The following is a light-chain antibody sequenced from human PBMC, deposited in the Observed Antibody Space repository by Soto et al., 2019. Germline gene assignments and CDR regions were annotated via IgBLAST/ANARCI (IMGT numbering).Light chain of an antibody. Sequence: DIVLTQSPATMSLSPGEGATLSCRASQSVSSYLAWYQQKPGQAPRLLIYGASTRATGIPARFSGSGSGTEFTLTISSLQSEEFAVYYCQQYGVSPRTVGQGTKVDIK. CDR3: QQYGVSPRT. V-gene: IGKV3-15*01. CDR2: GAS. J-gene: IGKJ1*01. CDR1: QSVSSY.